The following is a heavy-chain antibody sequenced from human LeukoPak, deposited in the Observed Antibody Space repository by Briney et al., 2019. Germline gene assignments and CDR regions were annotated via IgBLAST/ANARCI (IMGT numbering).Heavy chain of an antibody. D-gene: IGHD3-10*01. CDR3: SFNLGSGSYAFDI. J-gene: IGHJ3*02. CDR2: IYYSGST. V-gene: IGHV4-31*09. CDR1: GGSISSGGYY. Sequence: PSEALSLTCTVSGGSISSGGYYWSWIRQHPGKGLEWIGYIYYSGSTYYNPSLKSRVTISVDTSKHQFSLKLSSVTAADTAVYYCSFNLGSGSYAFDIWGQGTMVTVSS.